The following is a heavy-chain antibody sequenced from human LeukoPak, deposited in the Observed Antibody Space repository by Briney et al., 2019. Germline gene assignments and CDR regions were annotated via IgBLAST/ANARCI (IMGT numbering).Heavy chain of an antibody. D-gene: IGHD3-10*01. CDR3: GRDRPTGYYDY. V-gene: IGHV4-39*07. CDR2: INHGGIT. J-gene: IGHJ4*02. Sequence: SETLSLTCTVSSDSISSSGYYWVWIRQTPGKGLEWIGSINHGGITYYNPSLKSRVTISVDTSKDQFSLKLSSVTAADTAVYYCGRDRPTGYYDYWGQGTLVTVSS. CDR1: SDSISSSGYY.